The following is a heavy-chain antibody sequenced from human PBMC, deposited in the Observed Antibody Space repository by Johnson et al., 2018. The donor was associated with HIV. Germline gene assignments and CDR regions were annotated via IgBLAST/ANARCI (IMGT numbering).Heavy chain of an antibody. J-gene: IGHJ3*02. CDR1: GFTFDDYG. CDR3: ARVTRQGVAFDI. D-gene: IGHD3-16*01. Sequence: VQLVESGGGVVRPGGSLRLSCVASGFTFDDYGMSWVRQAPGKGLEWVSYISSSGTTIYYADSEKGRFTISRDNAKNSLYLQMNSLRAEDTALYYCARVTRQGVAFDIWGQGTMVTVSS. V-gene: IGHV3-20*04. CDR2: ISSSGTTI.